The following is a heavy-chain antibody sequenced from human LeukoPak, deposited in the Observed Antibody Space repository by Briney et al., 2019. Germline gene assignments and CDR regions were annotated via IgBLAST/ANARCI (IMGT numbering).Heavy chain of an antibody. CDR2: ISYDGSNK. CDR1: GFTFSSYG. CDR3: AKDNGLYYYDSSGPGYYFDY. D-gene: IGHD3-22*01. Sequence: GGSLRLSCVASGFTFSSYGMHWVRQAPGKGLEWVAVISYDGSNKYYADSVKGRFTISRDNSKNTLYLQMNSLRAEDTAVYYCAKDNGLYYYDSSGPGYYFDYWGQGTLVTVSS. V-gene: IGHV3-30*18. J-gene: IGHJ4*02.